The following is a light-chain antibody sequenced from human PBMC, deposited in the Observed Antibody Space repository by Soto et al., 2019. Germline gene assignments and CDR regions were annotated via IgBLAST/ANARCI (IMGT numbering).Light chain of an antibody. CDR3: GTWDTRLSSWV. V-gene: IGLV1-51*02. Sequence: QSVLTQPPSVSAAPGQKVAIDCSGANSNIGNNYVSWYQHLPGTAPKLLIYENNKRPSGIPHRFSGSKSGTSATLGITRLQTGDEADYYCGTWDTRLSSWVFGGGTKVTVL. CDR1: NSNIGNNY. CDR2: ENN. J-gene: IGLJ3*02.